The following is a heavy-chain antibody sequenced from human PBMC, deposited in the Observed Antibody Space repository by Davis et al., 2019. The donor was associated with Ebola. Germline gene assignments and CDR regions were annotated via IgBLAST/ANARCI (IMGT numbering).Heavy chain of an antibody. CDR3: ARVSYSMTTEDY. Sequence: GESLKISCAASGFTFSDYYMSWLRQAPGKGLEWVSYISSSGSTIYYADSVKGRFTISRDNAKNSLYLQMNSLRAEDTAVYYCARVSYSMTTEDYWGQGTLVTVSS. CDR1: GFTFSDYY. J-gene: IGHJ4*02. D-gene: IGHD4-17*01. V-gene: IGHV3-11*01. CDR2: ISSSGSTI.